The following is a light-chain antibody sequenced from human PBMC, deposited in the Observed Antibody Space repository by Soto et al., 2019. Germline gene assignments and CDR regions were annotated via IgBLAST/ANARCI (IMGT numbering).Light chain of an antibody. V-gene: IGKV3-11*01. Sequence: EIVLTQSPATLSLSPGERATLSCMASQSVSSYLAWYQQKPGQAPRLLIYDASNRATGIPARFSGSGSGTDFTLTISSLEPVDFAVYYCQQRSNWTLTFGGGTKVDIK. J-gene: IGKJ4*01. CDR3: QQRSNWTLT. CDR2: DAS. CDR1: QSVSSY.